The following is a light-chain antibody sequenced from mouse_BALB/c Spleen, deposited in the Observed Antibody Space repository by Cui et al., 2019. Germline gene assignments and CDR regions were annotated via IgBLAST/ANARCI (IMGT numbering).Light chain of an antibody. J-gene: IGKJ5*01. CDR2: LTS. V-gene: IGKV4-68*01. Sequence: QIVLTQSQALMSAFPGQKVTMTGSASSSVRYMYGYKQKTRASPKPWIDLTSKLASGVPARFSGSGSGTAYSLTISSMEAEDAATYYCQQWSSNPPTFGAGTKLELK. CDR1: SSVRY. CDR3: QQWSSNPPT.